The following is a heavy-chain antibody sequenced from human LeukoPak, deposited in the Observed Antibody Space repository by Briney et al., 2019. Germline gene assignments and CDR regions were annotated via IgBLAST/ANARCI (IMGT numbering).Heavy chain of an antibody. Sequence: ASVKVSCKASGYTFSSYGISWVRQAPGQGLEWMGWISAYNGNTNYAQKLQDRVTMTTDTSTSTAYMELRSLRSDDTAVYYCARDWGIVGAPGGSDYWGQGTLVTVSS. CDR1: GYTFSSYG. J-gene: IGHJ4*02. V-gene: IGHV1-18*01. CDR3: ARDWGIVGAPGGSDY. CDR2: ISAYNGNT. D-gene: IGHD1-26*01.